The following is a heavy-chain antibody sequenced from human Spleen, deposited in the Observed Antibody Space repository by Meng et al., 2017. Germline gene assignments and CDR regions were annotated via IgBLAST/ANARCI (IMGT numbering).Heavy chain of an antibody. J-gene: IGHJ5*02. V-gene: IGHV4-39*01. D-gene: IGHD3-3*01. Sequence: QVQVQQWGAGLLKPSETLSLTCTVPGGSISSSSYYWGWIRQPPGKGLEWIGSIYYSGSTYYNPSLKSRVTISVDTSKNQFSLKLSSVTAADTAVYYCARQGFLEWLLYRGNWFDPWGQGTLVTVSS. CDR1: GGSISSSSYY. CDR2: IYYSGST. CDR3: ARQGFLEWLLYRGNWFDP.